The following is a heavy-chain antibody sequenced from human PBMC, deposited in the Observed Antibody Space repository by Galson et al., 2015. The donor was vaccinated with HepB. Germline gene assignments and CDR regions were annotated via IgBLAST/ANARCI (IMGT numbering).Heavy chain of an antibody. D-gene: IGHD3-22*01. CDR2: IKQDGSEK. V-gene: IGHV3-7*03. CDR3: ASDHYDSRGYFFDY. CDR1: GFTFSSYW. J-gene: IGHJ4*02. Sequence: SLRLSCAASGFTFSSYWMSWVRQAPGKGLEWVANIKQDGSEKYYLDSVKGRFTISRDNAKNSLYLHMNSLRAEDTAVYYCASDHYDSRGYFFDYWGQGTLLTVSS.